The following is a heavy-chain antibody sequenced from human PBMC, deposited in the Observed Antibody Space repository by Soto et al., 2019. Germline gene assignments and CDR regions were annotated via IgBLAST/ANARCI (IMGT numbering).Heavy chain of an antibody. V-gene: IGHV1-3*01. CDR1: GYTFTSYA. CDR3: ARLMTAPSYNWFDP. Sequence: QVQLVQSGAEVKKPGASVKVSCKASGYTFTSYAMHWVRQAPGQRLEWMGWINAGNGNTKYSQKFQGRVTMTRDTSASTAYTELRTLRSEDTAVYYCARLMTAPSYNWFDPWGQGTLVTVSS. D-gene: IGHD3-16*01. CDR2: INAGNGNT. J-gene: IGHJ5*02.